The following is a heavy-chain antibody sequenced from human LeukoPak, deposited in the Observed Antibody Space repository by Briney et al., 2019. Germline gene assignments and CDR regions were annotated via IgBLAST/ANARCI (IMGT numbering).Heavy chain of an antibody. Sequence: SETLSLTCTVSGGSINSSSYYWGWIRQPPGKGLEWIGSIYYSGSTYYNPSLKSRVTISVDTSKNQFSLKLSSVTAADTAVYYCARQAPPYCGGDCYFYYYYGMDVWGQGTTVTVSS. CDR1: GGSINSSSYY. D-gene: IGHD2-21*02. J-gene: IGHJ6*02. CDR3: ARQAPPYCGGDCYFYYYYGMDV. CDR2: IYYSGST. V-gene: IGHV4-39*01.